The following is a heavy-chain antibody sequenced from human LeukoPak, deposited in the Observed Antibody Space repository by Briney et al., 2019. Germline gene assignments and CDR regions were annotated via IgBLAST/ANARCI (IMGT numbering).Heavy chain of an antibody. Sequence: PSETLSLTCTVSGGSISSGGYYWSWIRQHPGKGLEWIGYIYYSGSTYYNPSLKSRVTISVDTSKNQFSLKLSSVTAADTAVYYCARAALGYCSSTSCSVVDYWGQGTLVTVSS. D-gene: IGHD2-2*01. CDR2: IYYSGST. J-gene: IGHJ4*02. V-gene: IGHV4-31*03. CDR3: ARAALGYCSSTSCSVVDY. CDR1: GGSISSGGYY.